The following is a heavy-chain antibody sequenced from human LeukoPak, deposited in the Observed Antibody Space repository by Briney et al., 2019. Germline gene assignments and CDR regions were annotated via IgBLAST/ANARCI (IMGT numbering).Heavy chain of an antibody. J-gene: IGHJ6*03. CDR3: ARVGYSSALNYYFYYMDV. V-gene: IGHV3-21*01. CDR1: GFTFSSYI. Sequence: GGSLRLSCAASGFTFSSYIMNWVRQAPGKGLEWVSSISSSSNYIYDADSVKGRFTISRDNAKNSLYLQMNSLRADDTAVYHCARVGYSSALNYYFYYMDVWGKGTLVTVSS. D-gene: IGHD6-25*01. CDR2: ISSSSNYI.